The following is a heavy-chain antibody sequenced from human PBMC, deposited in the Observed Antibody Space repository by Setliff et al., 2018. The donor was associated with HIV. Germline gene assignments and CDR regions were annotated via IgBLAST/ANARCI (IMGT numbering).Heavy chain of an antibody. CDR3: AGDSGYPSNWFDP. D-gene: IGHD3-22*01. J-gene: IGHJ5*02. CDR1: GGSISSYY. V-gene: IGHV4-59*12. CDR2: IYYSGST. Sequence: LSLTCTVSGGSISSYYWSWIRQPPGKGLEWIGYIYYSGSTNYNPSLKSRVTISVDTSKNQFSLKLTSVTAADTAMYFCAGDSGYPSNWFDPWGQGILVTVSS.